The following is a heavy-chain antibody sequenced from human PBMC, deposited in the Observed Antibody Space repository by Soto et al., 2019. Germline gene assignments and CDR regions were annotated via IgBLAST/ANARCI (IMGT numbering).Heavy chain of an antibody. D-gene: IGHD3-22*01. CDR2: MYSSGNT. V-gene: IGHV4-59*01. Sequence: SETLSLPCTVSGGTQTNYSWSWIRPPPGKRLEYIGYMYSSGNTYYTPSLKSRATISGDASKNQFSPQLRSVTAAAPAAYRCGSELTEGGLIVFWGHAT. CDR1: GGTQTNYS. J-gene: IGHJ4*01. CDR3: GSELTEGGLIVF.